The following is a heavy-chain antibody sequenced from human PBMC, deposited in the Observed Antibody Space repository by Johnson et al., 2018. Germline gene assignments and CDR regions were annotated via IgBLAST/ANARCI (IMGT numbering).Heavy chain of an antibody. CDR2: IYGGGTT. J-gene: IGHJ6*03. Sequence: VQLVESGGGLVQPGGSLRLSCAASGFTVRSNYMIWVRQAPGKGLEWVSVIYGGGTTYYADSVKGRFTISRDNSKNTVYLQMNSVRAEDACVYYCARGPAAVPNYNNNYMDVWVEGTTVTVSS. CDR3: ARGPAAVPNYNNNYMDV. CDR1: GFTVRSNY. V-gene: IGHV3-66*02. D-gene: IGHD1/OR15-1a*01.